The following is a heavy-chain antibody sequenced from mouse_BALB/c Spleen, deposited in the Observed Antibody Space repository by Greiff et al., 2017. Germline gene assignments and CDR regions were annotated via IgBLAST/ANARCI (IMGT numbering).Heavy chain of an antibody. J-gene: IGHJ3*01. D-gene: IGHD1-1*01. V-gene: IGHV1-7*01. CDR1: GYSFTSYW. Sequence: QVQLQQSGAELAKPGASVKMSCKASGYSFTSYWMHWVKQRPGQGLEWIGYINPSTGYTEYNQKFKDKATLTADKSSSTAYMQLSSLTSEDSAVYYCARPPLGYGSTAWFAYWGQGTLVTVSA. CDR2: INPSTGYT. CDR3: ARPPLGYGSTAWFAY.